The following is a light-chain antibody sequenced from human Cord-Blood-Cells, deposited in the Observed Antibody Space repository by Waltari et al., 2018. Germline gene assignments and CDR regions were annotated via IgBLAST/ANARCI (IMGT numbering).Light chain of an antibody. V-gene: IGLV1-51*02. Sequence: QSVLTPPPSVSAAPGQEVTISCPGSSPHIRNNYVSWYQQLPGTARKLLIYESEKRPYGIPERSSGSKSGTSATLGITGLQTGDGADYDCGTWDSSLSAEVFGGGTKLTVL. CDR1: SPHIRNNY. CDR3: GTWDSSLSAEV. CDR2: ESE. J-gene: IGLJ2*01.